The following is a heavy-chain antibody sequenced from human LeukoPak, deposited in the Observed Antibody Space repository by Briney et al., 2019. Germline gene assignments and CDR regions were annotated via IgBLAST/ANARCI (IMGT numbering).Heavy chain of an antibody. CDR1: GGSISSYY. Sequence: SETLSLTCTVSGGSISSYYWSWIRQPPGKGLEWIGYIYYSGSTDYNPSLKSRVTISIDTSKNQFSLKLGSVTAADTAVYYCARDWGCSGGSCYSGGRSDYWGQGTLVTVSS. D-gene: IGHD2-15*01. V-gene: IGHV4-59*01. CDR3: ARDWGCSGGSCYSGGRSDY. J-gene: IGHJ4*02. CDR2: IYYSGST.